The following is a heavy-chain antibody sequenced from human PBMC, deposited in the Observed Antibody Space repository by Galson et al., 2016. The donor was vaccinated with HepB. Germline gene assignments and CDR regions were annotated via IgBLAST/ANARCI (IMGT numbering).Heavy chain of an antibody. CDR1: GFTFSSYA. V-gene: IGHV3-23*01. D-gene: IGHD3-9*01. J-gene: IGHJ4*02. Sequence: SLRLSCAASGFTFSSYALNWVRQAPGKGLEWVSSISDNGDTIYYADSVRGRFTISRDNSKNTLYLQMSSLRVEDTAVYFCAKVSDHYDFLTGYYREVCFDYWGQGTLVTVSS. CDR2: ISDNGDTI. CDR3: AKVSDHYDFLTGYYREVCFDY.